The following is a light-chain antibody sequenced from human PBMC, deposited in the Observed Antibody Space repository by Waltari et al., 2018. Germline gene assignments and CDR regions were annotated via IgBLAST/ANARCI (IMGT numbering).Light chain of an antibody. Sequence: SYVLTQPPSVSVAPGETARITCGGANIGRYRVHWYQQKPRQAPVLVIFYDSDRPSGIPARFSGSNSGNTATLTITSVEAGDEARYYCQVWHPDIDPGVFGTGTEVTVL. V-gene: IGLV3-21*04. CDR2: YDS. J-gene: IGLJ1*01. CDR3: QVWHPDIDPGV. CDR1: NIGRYR.